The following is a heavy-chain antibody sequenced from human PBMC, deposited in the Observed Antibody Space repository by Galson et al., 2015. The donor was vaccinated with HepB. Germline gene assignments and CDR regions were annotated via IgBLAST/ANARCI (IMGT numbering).Heavy chain of an antibody. Sequence: SLRLSCAASGFTFSSYSMNWVRQAPGKGLEWVSSISSRSSYIYYADSVKGRFTISRDNAKNSLYLQMNSLRTEDTAVYYCPRVRGAGMDVWGQGTTVTVSS. CDR1: GFTFSSYS. CDR2: ISSRSSYI. J-gene: IGHJ6*02. V-gene: IGHV3-21*01. CDR3: PRVRGAGMDV.